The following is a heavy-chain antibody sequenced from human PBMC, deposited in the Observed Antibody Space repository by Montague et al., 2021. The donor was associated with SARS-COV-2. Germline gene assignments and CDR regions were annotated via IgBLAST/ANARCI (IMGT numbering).Heavy chain of an antibody. CDR2: LTSSGTTI. CDR3: ARGGGGHDYFFSYYGMDV. Sequence: SLRLSCAASRFTFSSYEMNWVRQAPGKGLEWVSYLTSSGTTIYYEDSLKGRFTISRDNAENPLYLQMNILNAEDTAVYYCARGGGGHDYFFSYYGMDVWGQGTTVTVSS. J-gene: IGHJ6*02. V-gene: IGHV3-48*03. CDR1: RFTFSSYE. D-gene: IGHD5-12*01.